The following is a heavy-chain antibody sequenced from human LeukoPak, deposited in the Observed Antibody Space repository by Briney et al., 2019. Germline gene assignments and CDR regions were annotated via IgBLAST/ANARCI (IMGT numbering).Heavy chain of an antibody. Sequence: GGSLRLSCAASGFTFSNAWMNWVRQAPGKGLEWVGRIKSKTDGGTIDYAAPVKGRFIISRDDSKNTLYLQMNSLKTEDTAVYYCSPPIAAAGTRAFDIWGRGTMVTVSS. CDR3: SPPIAAAGTRAFDI. V-gene: IGHV3-15*01. D-gene: IGHD6-13*01. CDR2: IKSKTDGGTI. J-gene: IGHJ3*02. CDR1: GFTFSNAW.